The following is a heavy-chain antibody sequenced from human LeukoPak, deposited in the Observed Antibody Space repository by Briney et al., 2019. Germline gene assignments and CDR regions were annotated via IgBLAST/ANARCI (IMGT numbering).Heavy chain of an antibody. J-gene: IGHJ4*02. Sequence: GASVTVSCKTSGYTFISYGISWVRQAPGQGLEWMGWISAYNGNTKYAQKMQGRVTLTTDTSTSTAYMELRSLSYDDTAVYYCAREAATVFDYWGQGTLVTVSS. D-gene: IGHD5-18*01. CDR1: GYTFISYG. CDR2: ISAYNGNT. V-gene: IGHV1-18*01. CDR3: AREAATVFDY.